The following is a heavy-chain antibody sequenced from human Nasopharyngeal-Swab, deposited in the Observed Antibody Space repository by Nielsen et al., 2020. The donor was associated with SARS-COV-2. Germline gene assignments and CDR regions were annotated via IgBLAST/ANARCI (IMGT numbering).Heavy chain of an antibody. V-gene: IGHV3-23*01. CDR2: INSGGTTT. J-gene: IGHJ4*02. CDR1: GLTFSSYA. Sequence: SLRFSCAASGLTFSSYAMSCVRQAPGEGLEWVSGINSGGTTTFYADIVKGRFTISRDNSKNTLYLQLNSLKVKDTAVYYCASYGAGSYYSTGVYYWGQGTRVIVSS. CDR3: ASYGAGSYYSTGVYY. D-gene: IGHD3-10*01.